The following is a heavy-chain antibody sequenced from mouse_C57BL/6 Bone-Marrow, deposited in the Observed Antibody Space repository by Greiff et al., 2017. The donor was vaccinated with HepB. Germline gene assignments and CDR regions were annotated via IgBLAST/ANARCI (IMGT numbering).Heavy chain of an antibody. CDR1: GYTFTSYW. CDR3: ARDYGSPPSFDY. D-gene: IGHD1-1*01. CDR2: IHPNSGST. Sequence: VQLQQPGAELVKPGASVKLSCKASGYTFTSYWMHWVKQRPGQGLEWIGMIHPNSGSTNYNEKFKSKATLTVDKSSSTAYMQLSSLTTEDSAIYYCARDYGSPPSFDYWGQGTTLTVSS. V-gene: IGHV1-64*01. J-gene: IGHJ2*01.